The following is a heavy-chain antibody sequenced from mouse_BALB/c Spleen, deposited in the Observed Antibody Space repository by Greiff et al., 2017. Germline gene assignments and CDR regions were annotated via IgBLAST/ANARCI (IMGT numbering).Heavy chain of an antibody. D-gene: IGHD1-2*01. Sequence: EVQLQQSGPELVKPGASVKIPCKASGYTFTDYNMDWVKQSHGKSLEWIGDINPNNGGTIYNQKFKGKATLTVDKSSSTAYMELRSLTSEDTAVYCCARLLRHDAMDYWGQGTSVTVSS. CDR2: INPNNGGT. V-gene: IGHV1-18*01. CDR1: GYTFTDYN. J-gene: IGHJ4*01. CDR3: ARLLRHDAMDY.